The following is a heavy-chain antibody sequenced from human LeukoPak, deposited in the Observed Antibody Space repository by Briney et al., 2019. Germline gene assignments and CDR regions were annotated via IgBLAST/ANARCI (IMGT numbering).Heavy chain of an antibody. V-gene: IGHV1-18*01. Sequence: GASVKVSCKASGYIFISYGISWVRQAPRQGLEWMGWISNYNGQTKYAQQFQGRVTMTTDTSTSTVYMELRSLRSADTAVYYCAKDPLYDRRVRRITRRTRFDYWGQGTLVTVSS. CDR1: GYIFISYG. CDR2: ISNYNGQT. D-gene: IGHD3-10*01. J-gene: IGHJ4*02. CDR3: AKDPLYDRRVRRITRRTRFDY.